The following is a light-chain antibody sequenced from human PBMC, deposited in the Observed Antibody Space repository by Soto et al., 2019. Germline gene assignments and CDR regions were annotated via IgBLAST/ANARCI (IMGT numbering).Light chain of an antibody. J-gene: IGKJ2*01. CDR1: QSVSFN. Sequence: EIVMTQSPATLSVSPGERATLSCRASQSVSFNLAWYQQKPGQAPRLLIYGALTRATGIPARFSGSGSGTAFTLAISSLQSEDFAVYYCQQYNNWPPMYTFGQGTKVEIK. V-gene: IGKV3D-15*01. CDR3: QQYNNWPPMYT. CDR2: GAL.